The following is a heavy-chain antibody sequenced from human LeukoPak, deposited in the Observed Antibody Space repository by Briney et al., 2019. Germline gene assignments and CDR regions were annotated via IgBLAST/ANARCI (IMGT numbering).Heavy chain of an antibody. CDR3: ARVMMRKRDFDY. CDR1: GYSISSGYY. D-gene: IGHD2-8*01. Sequence: SETLSLTCTVSGYSISSGYYWGWIRQPPGKGLEWIGSIYHSGSTYYNPSLKSRVTISVDTSKNQFSLKLSSVTAADTAVYYCARVMMRKRDFDYWGQGTLVTVSS. J-gene: IGHJ4*02. V-gene: IGHV4-38-2*02. CDR2: IYHSGST.